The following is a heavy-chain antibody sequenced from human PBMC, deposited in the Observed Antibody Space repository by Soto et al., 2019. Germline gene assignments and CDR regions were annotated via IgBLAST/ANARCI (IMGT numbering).Heavy chain of an antibody. J-gene: IGHJ2*01. CDR2: IYHSGST. CDR1: GGSISSSNW. CDR3: ARDRGAAAEANWYFDL. D-gene: IGHD6-13*01. Sequence: QVQLQESGPGLVKPSGTLSLTCAVSGGSISSSNWWSWVRQPPGKGLEWIGEIYHSGSTNYNPSLKSRVTISVDKSKNQFTLKLSSVTAADTAVYYCARDRGAAAEANWYFDLWGRGTLVTVSS. V-gene: IGHV4-4*02.